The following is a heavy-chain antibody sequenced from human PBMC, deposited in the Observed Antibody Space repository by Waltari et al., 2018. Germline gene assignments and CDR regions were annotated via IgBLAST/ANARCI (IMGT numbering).Heavy chain of an antibody. CDR1: GGSFSDYY. Sequence: QVQLQQWGAGLLKPSETLSLTCAVYGGSFSDYYWSWIRQPPGKGLEWIGEITHSGSTNYNQSLKSRVTISVYTYKIEFSLKLSSVTAADTAVYYCARGLMYYYGSGTIDYWGQGTLVTVSS. CDR2: ITHSGST. CDR3: ARGLMYYYGSGTIDY. V-gene: IGHV4-34*01. D-gene: IGHD3-10*01. J-gene: IGHJ4*02.